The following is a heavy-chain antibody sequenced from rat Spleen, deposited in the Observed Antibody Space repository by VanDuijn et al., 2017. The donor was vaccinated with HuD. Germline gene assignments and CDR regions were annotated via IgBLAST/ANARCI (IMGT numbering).Heavy chain of an antibody. V-gene: IGHV5-25*01. CDR2: ISSGGGNT. CDR3: ASRTGNWFAY. D-gene: IGHD5-1*01. CDR1: GFTFRNYY. Sequence: EVQLEESGGGLVQPGRSMKLSCAASGFTFRNYYMAWVRQAPTKGLEWVASISSGGGNTFYRDSVKGRFTISRDTARNTLYLQMDSLRSEDTATYYCASRTGNWFAYWGQGTLVTVSS. J-gene: IGHJ3*01.